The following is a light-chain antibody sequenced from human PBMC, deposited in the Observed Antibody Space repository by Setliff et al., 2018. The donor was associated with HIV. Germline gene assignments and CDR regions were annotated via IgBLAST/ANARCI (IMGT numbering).Light chain of an antibody. J-gene: IGLJ3*02. CDR1: SSDVGSYNL. Sequence: QSVLAQPASVSGSPGQSITISCTGTSSDVGSYNLVSWYQQHPGKAPKLMIYEVSKRPSGVSNRFSGSKSGNTASLTISGLQAEDETDYYCCSYADNSTWVFGGGTQLTV. CDR2: EVS. CDR3: CSYADNSTWV. V-gene: IGLV2-23*02.